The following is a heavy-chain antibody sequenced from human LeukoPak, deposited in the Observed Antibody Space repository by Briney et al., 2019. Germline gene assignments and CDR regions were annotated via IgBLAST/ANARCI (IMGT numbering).Heavy chain of an antibody. CDR3: ARVQGLSSRPFDY. Sequence: SETLSLTCTVSGGSISSGGYYWSWLRQHPGKGLEWIGYIYYRGGSTYYNPSLKSRVTISVDTSKNQFSLRLSSATAADTAVYYCARVQGLSSRPFDYWGQGTLVTVSS. V-gene: IGHV4-31*03. CDR1: GGSISSGGYY. CDR2: IYYRGGST. D-gene: IGHD3-10*01. J-gene: IGHJ4*02.